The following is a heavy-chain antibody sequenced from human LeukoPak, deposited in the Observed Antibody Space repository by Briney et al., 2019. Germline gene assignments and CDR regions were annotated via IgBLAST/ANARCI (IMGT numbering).Heavy chain of an antibody. CDR2: IIPIFGTA. Sequence: SVKVSCKASGGTFSSYAISWVRQAPGQGLEWMGGIIPIFGTANYAQKFQGRVTIITDESTSTAYMELSSLRSEDTAVYYCARGPIVVVVAATPGDAFDIWGQGTMVTVSS. V-gene: IGHV1-69*05. CDR1: GGTFSSYA. D-gene: IGHD2-15*01. CDR3: ARGPIVVVVAATPGDAFDI. J-gene: IGHJ3*02.